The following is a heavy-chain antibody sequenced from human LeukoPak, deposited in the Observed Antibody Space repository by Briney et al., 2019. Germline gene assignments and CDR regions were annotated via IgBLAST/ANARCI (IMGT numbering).Heavy chain of an antibody. V-gene: IGHV3-21*01. CDR2: ISSSSSYI. CDR1: GFTFSSYS. D-gene: IGHD6-19*01. CDR3: ARAEDSSGWYNNWFDP. J-gene: IGHJ5*02. Sequence: GGSLRLSCAASGFTFSSYSMNWVRQAPGKGLEWVSSISSSSSYIYYADSVKGRFTISRDNAKNSLYLQMNSLRAEDKAVYYCARAEDSSGWYNNWFDPWGQGTLVTVSS.